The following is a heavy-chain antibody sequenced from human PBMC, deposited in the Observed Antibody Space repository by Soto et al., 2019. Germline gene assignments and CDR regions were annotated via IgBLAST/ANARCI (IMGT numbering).Heavy chain of an antibody. D-gene: IGHD2-8*01. J-gene: IGHJ6*02. CDR2: ISGSGGST. Sequence: GSLRLSGAASVFTVSSYAMSWVRQGPGKGLEWVSAISGSGGSTYYADSVKGRFTISRDNSKNTLYLQMNSLRAEDTAVYYCAKWGYCTNGVCYGDYYYYGMDVWGQGTTVTVSS. CDR3: AKWGYCTNGVCYGDYYYYGMDV. CDR1: VFTVSSYA. V-gene: IGHV3-23*01.